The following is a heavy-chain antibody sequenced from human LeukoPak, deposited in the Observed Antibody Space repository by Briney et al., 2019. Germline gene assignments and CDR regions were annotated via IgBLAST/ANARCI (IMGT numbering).Heavy chain of an antibody. CDR2: IYTSGST. Sequence: SEALSLTCTISGGSISSYYWSWIRQPAGKGLEWIGRIYTSGSTNYNPSLKSRVTMSVDTSKNQFSLKLSSVTAADTAVYYCARDGGGDIVVVVAAPYFDYWGQGTLVTVSS. CDR1: GGSISSYY. J-gene: IGHJ4*02. CDR3: ARDGGGDIVVVVAAPYFDY. V-gene: IGHV4-4*07. D-gene: IGHD2-15*01.